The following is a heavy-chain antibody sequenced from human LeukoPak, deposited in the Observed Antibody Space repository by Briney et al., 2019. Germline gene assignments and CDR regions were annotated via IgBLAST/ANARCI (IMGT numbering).Heavy chain of an antibody. CDR1: GGSISSGSYY. J-gene: IGHJ5*02. V-gene: IGHV4-39*07. D-gene: IGHD6-13*01. CDR2: INHSGST. Sequence: SETLSLTCTVSGGSISSGSYYWSWIRQPPGKGLEWIGEINHSGSTNYNPSLKSRVTISVDTSKNQFSLKLSSVTAADTAVYYCATREYSSSWYQSDWFDPWGQGTLVTVSS. CDR3: ATREYSSSWYQSDWFDP.